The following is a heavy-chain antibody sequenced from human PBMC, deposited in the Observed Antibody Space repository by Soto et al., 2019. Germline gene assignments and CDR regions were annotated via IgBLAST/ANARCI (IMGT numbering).Heavy chain of an antibody. CDR1: GYTFTSYY. V-gene: IGHV1-46*01. CDR3: ARGRIAAADWFDP. D-gene: IGHD6-13*01. Sequence: GASVKVSCKASGYTFTSYYMHWVRQAPGQGLEWMGIINPSGGSTSYAQKLQGRVTLTTDTSTSTAYMELRSLRSDDTAVYYCARGRIAAADWFDPWGQGTLVTVSS. CDR2: INPSGGST. J-gene: IGHJ5*02.